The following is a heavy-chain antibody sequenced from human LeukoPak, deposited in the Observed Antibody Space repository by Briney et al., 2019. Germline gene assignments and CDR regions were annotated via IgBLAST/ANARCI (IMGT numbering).Heavy chain of an antibody. D-gene: IGHD4-23*01. Sequence: ERSLRLSCAASGFTFSSYAMHWVRQAPGKGLEWVAVISYDGSNKYYADSVKGRFTISRDNSKNTLYLQMNSLRAEDTAVYYCARPPDNYGGNPGDYWGQGTLVTVSS. V-gene: IGHV3-30-3*01. CDR3: ARPPDNYGGNPGDY. CDR2: ISYDGSNK. J-gene: IGHJ4*02. CDR1: GFTFSSYA.